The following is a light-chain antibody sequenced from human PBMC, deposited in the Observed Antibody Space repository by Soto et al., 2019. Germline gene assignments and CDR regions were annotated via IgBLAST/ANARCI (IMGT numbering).Light chain of an antibody. J-gene: IGLJ2*01. CDR1: SSDVGGYKY. CDR2: EVS. CDR3: SSCTSSIVV. V-gene: IGLV2-14*01. Sequence: QSALTQPASVSGSPGQSITISCTGTSSDVGGYKYVSWYQQHQGKAPKLMIYEVSDRPSWVSNRFSGSKSGNTASLTISGLQAEGEAHYYCSSCTSSIVVFGGGTKLNVL.